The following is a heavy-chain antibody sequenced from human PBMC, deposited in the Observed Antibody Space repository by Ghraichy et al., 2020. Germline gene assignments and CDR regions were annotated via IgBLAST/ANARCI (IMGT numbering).Heavy chain of an antibody. CDR3: ARAVASNWYELYSYCYMDV. CDR2: IKHDGSEK. V-gene: IGHV3-7*01. D-gene: IGHD6-13*01. Sequence: GGSLRLSCAASGFTFSSYWMSWVRQAPGKGLEWVANIKHDGSEKYYVDSVKGRFTISRDNAKNSLYLKMNSLRAKDPAVYYCARAVASNWYELYSYCYMDVWGKGTTVTVSS. J-gene: IGHJ6*03. CDR1: GFTFSSYW.